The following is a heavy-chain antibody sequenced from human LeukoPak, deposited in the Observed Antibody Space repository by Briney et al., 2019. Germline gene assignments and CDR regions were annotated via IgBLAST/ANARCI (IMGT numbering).Heavy chain of an antibody. CDR1: GFTFSDYY. V-gene: IGHV3-11*01. D-gene: IGHD6-19*01. CDR3: ARESVAGLFDY. Sequence: GGSLRLSRAASGFTFSDYYMSWIRQAPGKGLEWVSYISSSGSTIYYADSVKGRFTISRDNAKNSLYLQMNSLRAEDTAVYYCARESVAGLFDYWGQGTLVTVSS. J-gene: IGHJ4*02. CDR2: ISSSGSTI.